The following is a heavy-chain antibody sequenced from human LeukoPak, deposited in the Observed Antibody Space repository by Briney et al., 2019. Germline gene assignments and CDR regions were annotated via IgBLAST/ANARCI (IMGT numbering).Heavy chain of an antibody. CDR1: GYTFTSYG. Sequence: GASVNVSCTASGYTFTSYGIVWVRQAPGKGLEWMGWISAYSGNTIYAQTFQGGVTITTDTSRTTAYMELRNLRSDDTAFYYCARDLQLELTRDFCYWGQGTLVTISS. J-gene: IGHJ4*02. CDR3: ARDLQLELTRDFCY. V-gene: IGHV1-18*01. D-gene: IGHD1-1*01. CDR2: ISAYSGNT.